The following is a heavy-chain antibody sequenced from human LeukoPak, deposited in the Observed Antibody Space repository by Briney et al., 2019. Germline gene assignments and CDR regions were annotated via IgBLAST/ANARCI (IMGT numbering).Heavy chain of an antibody. J-gene: IGHJ4*02. D-gene: IGHD3-22*01. Sequence: LETLSLTCTVSSGSNYWGWIRQPPGKGLEWIGSIYHSGSTYYNPSLKSRVTISVDTSKNQFSLKLSSVTAADTAVYYCARVGGHYYDSSGYSDDYFDYWGQGTLVTVSS. CDR1: SGSNY. V-gene: IGHV4-38-2*02. CDR3: ARVGGHYYDSSGYSDDYFDY. CDR2: IYHSGST.